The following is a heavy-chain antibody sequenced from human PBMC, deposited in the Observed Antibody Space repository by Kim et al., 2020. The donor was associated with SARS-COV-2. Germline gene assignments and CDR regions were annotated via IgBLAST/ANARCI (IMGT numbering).Heavy chain of an antibody. J-gene: IGHJ4*01. V-gene: IGHV3-74*01. CDR2: INSGGSGT. CDR3: ATSRGYYASSGYYCFDY. D-gene: IGHD3-22*01. CDR1: GFSLSSYW. Sequence: GGSLRLSCAASGFSLSSYWMHWVRQAPGKGLLWVSRINSGGSGTGYAASVKGRSTTSRHTANNTQYQQMNSQSAEDTAVYYCATSRGYYASSGYYCFDY.